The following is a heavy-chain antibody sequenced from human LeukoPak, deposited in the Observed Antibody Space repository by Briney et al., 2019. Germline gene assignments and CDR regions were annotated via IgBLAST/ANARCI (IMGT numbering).Heavy chain of an antibody. CDR1: GFTFSSYG. V-gene: IGHV3-30*02. CDR3: AKDQNDYGDQDAFDI. Sequence: GGSLRLSCAASGFTFSSYGMHWVRQAPGKGLEWVAFIRYDGTNKYYADSVKGRFTISRDNFKNTLYLQMNSLRGEDKAVYYCAKDQNDYGDQDAFDIWGQGTMVTVSS. D-gene: IGHD4-17*01. J-gene: IGHJ3*02. CDR2: IRYDGTNK.